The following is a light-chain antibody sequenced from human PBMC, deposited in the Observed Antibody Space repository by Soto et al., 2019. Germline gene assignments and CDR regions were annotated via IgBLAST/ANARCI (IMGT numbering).Light chain of an antibody. J-gene: IGKJ1*01. CDR2: GAS. CDR1: QSVSSKY. Sequence: ESVFTHSPGTPPPPPRERATPSWRASQSVSSKYLAWYQQKPGQAPRLLIYGASSRAAGIPDRFSGSGSGTDFTLTISRLEPEDFAVYYCQQYGNSPITFGQGTKVDIK. V-gene: IGKV3-20*01. CDR3: QQYGNSPIT.